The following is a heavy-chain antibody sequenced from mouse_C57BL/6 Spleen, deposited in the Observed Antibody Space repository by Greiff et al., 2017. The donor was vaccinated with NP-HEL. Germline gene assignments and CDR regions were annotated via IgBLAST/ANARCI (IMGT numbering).Heavy chain of an antibody. CDR3: AREAYYGSSHWYFDV. CDR2: INYDGSST. J-gene: IGHJ1*03. Sequence: EVNLVESEGGLVQPGSSMKLSCTASGFTFSDYYMAWVRQVPEKGLEWVANINYDGSSTYYLDSLKSRFIISRDNAKNILYLQMSSLKSEDTATYYCAREAYYGSSHWYFDVWGTGTTVTVSS. V-gene: IGHV5-16*01. D-gene: IGHD1-1*01. CDR1: GFTFSDYY.